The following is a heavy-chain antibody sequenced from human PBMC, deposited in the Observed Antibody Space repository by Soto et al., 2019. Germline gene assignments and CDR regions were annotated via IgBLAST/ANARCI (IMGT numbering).Heavy chain of an antibody. CDR2: INSDGSGT. J-gene: IGHJ5*01. CDR1: GFTFRTHW. CDR3: ARETNDFWSGYDS. V-gene: IGHV3-74*01. D-gene: IGHD3-3*01. Sequence: GGSLRLSCAASGFTFRTHWMHWVRQAPGKGLVWVSRINSDGSGTSYADSVKGRFTISRDNAKNTLYLQMNSLRAEDTAVYYCARETNDFWSGYDSWGQGTLVTVSS.